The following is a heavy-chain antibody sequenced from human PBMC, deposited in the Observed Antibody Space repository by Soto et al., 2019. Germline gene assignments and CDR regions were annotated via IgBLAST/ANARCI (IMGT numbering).Heavy chain of an antibody. CDR2: MRSGGTTI. J-gene: IGHJ4*02. CDR3: ATVSGDSSGSYYFDY. Sequence: PVGSLRLACAGCGFSFSDYYMSWIRPAPGNGLEWVSYMRSGGTTIYYTDSVQGRFTISRETATNSLYMQMDSLRAVDTAVYYRATVSGDSSGSYYFDYSGQGTLVAVPS. CDR1: GFSFSDYY. D-gene: IGHD3-22*01. V-gene: IGHV3-11*01.